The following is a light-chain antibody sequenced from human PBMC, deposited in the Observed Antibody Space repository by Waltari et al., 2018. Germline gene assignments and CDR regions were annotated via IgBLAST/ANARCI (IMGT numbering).Light chain of an antibody. CDR1: SSNIGSNT. Sequence: QSVLTQPPSVSGTPGQRVTISCSGSSSNIGSNTVDWYQQLPGTAPNLLMYSSNLRPSGVPERFAGSKSGTSASLAIFGIQSEDEGDYFCAGWDDSLKGVIFGGGTKVTVL. V-gene: IGLV1-44*01. J-gene: IGLJ2*01. CDR3: AGWDDSLKGVI. CDR2: SSN.